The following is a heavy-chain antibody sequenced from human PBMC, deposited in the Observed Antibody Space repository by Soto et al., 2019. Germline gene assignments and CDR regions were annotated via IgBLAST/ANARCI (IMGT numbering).Heavy chain of an antibody. V-gene: IGHV4-31*03. CDR3: ARVEPYDFWRRLNMPDDFDI. D-gene: IGHD3-3*01. Sequence: QVQLQESGPGLVKPSQTLSLTCTVSGGSISSGGYYWSWIRQHPGKGLEWIGYIYYSGSTYYNPSLKSRVTISVDTSKNQFSLKLSSVTAADTAVYYCARVEPYDFWRRLNMPDDFDIWGQGTMVTVSS. J-gene: IGHJ3*02. CDR1: GGSISSGGYY. CDR2: IYYSGST.